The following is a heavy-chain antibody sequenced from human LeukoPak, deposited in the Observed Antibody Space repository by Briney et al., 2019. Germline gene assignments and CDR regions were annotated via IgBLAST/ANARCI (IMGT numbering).Heavy chain of an antibody. J-gene: IGHJ5*02. D-gene: IGHD6-19*01. CDR2: MNPNSGNT. CDR1: GYTFTTYD. Sequence: ASVKVSCKASGYTFTTYDINWVRQATGQGLEWMGWMNPNSGNTGYTQKFQGRVTMTRNTSISTAYMELSSLRSEDTAVYYCARCRGSGHKEYWFDRWGQGTLVTVSS. V-gene: IGHV1-8*01. CDR3: ARCRGSGHKEYWFDR.